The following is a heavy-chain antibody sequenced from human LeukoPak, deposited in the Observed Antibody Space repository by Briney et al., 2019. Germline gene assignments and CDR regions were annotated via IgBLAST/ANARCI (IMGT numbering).Heavy chain of an antibody. CDR1: GFTFSSYG. J-gene: IGHJ4*02. CDR2: IWYDGSNK. Sequence: PGGSLRLSCAASGFTFSSYGMHWVRQAPGKGLEGVAVIWYDGSNKYYADSVKGRFTISRDNSKNTLYLQMNSLRAEDTAVYYCARERGYYDSSGYYAFDYWGQGTLVTVSS. CDR3: ARERGYYDSSGYYAFDY. D-gene: IGHD3-22*01. V-gene: IGHV3-33*01.